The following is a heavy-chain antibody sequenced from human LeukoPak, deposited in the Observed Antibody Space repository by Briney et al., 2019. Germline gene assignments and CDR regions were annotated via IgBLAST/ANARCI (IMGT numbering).Heavy chain of an antibody. V-gene: IGHV3-21*01. J-gene: IGHJ4*02. D-gene: IGHD4-17*01. CDR1: GFTFSTYS. CDR3: ARAGGSTVSHSDY. Sequence: GGSLRLSCAASGFTFSTYSMNWIRQAPGKGLEWVSSISSSTSYIYYADSVKGRFTISKDNAKNSLYLQVNSLRAEDTAVYYCARAGGSTVSHSDYWGQGTLVTVSS. CDR2: ISSSTSYI.